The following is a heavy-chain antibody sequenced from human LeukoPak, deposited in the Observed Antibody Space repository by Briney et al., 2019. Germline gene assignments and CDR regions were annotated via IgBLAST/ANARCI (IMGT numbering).Heavy chain of an antibody. CDR2: ISTYSGNT. Sequence: GASVTVSFKASGYTFISYGVSWVRQAPGQGLEWMGWISTYSGNTNYAQKLQGRVTMTTDTFTSTAYMELRSLRSDDTAVYYCARDAALAVAGPLQYFQHWGQGTLVTVSS. CDR1: GYTFISYG. CDR3: ARDAALAVAGPLQYFQH. J-gene: IGHJ1*01. D-gene: IGHD6-19*01. V-gene: IGHV1-18*01.